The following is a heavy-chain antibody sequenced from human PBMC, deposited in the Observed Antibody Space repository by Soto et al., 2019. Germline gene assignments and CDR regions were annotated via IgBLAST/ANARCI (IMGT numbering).Heavy chain of an antibody. CDR3: ARCPTTVVTSFDY. CDR2: IIPIFGTA. V-gene: IGHV1-69*13. J-gene: IGHJ4*02. D-gene: IGHD4-17*01. Sequence: SVQVSCKASGGTFSSYAISWVRQAPGQGLEWMGGIIPIFGTANYAQRFQGRVTITADESTSTAYMELSSLRSEDTAVYYCARCPTTVVTSFDYWGQGTLVTVSS. CDR1: GGTFSSYA.